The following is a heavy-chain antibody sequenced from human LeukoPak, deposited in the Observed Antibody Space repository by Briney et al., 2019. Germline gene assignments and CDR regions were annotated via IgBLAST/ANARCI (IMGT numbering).Heavy chain of an antibody. Sequence: PGGSLRLSCAASGFTFSSYGMHWVRQAPGKGLEWVAVISYDGSNKYYADSVKGRFTISRDNSKNTLYLQMNSLRSDDTAVYYCARAGYYYDSSHLLIPDYWGQGTLVTVSS. CDR2: ISYDGSNK. J-gene: IGHJ4*02. CDR1: GFTFSSYG. V-gene: IGHV3-30*03. CDR3: ARAGYYYDSSHLLIPDY. D-gene: IGHD3-22*01.